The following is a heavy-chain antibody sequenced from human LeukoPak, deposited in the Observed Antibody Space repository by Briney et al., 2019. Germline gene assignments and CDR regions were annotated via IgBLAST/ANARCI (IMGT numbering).Heavy chain of an antibody. J-gene: IGHJ3*02. V-gene: IGHV3-23*01. CDR2: ISAGGDLT. CDR3: AKSLFTSAAGSGRASDI. D-gene: IGHD3-10*01. CDR1: GFIFKDFP. Sequence: TGGSLRLSCAVSGFIFKDFPMTWVRQAPGKGLEWLSGISAGGDLTFYADSLKGRFTISRDNYKNTLYLQMDSLRAEDTAVYYRAKSLFTSAAGSGRASDIWGQGTMVTVSS.